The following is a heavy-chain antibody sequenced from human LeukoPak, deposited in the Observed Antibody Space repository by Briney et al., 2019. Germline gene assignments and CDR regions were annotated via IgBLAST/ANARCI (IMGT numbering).Heavy chain of an antibody. D-gene: IGHD5-24*01. CDR1: GFTFSSYA. CDR3: AKSGAGDGYNYDFDY. Sequence: GGSLRLSCAASGFTFSSYAMSWVRQAPGKGLEWVSAISGSGGSTYYADSVKGRFTISRDNSKNTLYLQMNSLRAEDTAVYYCAKSGAGDGYNYDFDYWGQGTLVTASS. J-gene: IGHJ4*02. V-gene: IGHV3-23*01. CDR2: ISGSGGST.